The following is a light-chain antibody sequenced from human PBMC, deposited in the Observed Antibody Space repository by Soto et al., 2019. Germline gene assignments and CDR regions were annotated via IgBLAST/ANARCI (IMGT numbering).Light chain of an antibody. CDR2: DTT. J-gene: IGLJ3*02. CDR3: LLSYSGPWV. Sequence: QAVVTQEPSLTVSPGGTVTLTCGSSTGAVASSHSPYWFQQKPGQAPRTLIYDTTNKHSWTPARFSGSLLGDKAALTLSGAQPEDEADYYCLLSYSGPWVFGGGTKVTVL. V-gene: IGLV7-46*01. CDR1: TGAVASSHS.